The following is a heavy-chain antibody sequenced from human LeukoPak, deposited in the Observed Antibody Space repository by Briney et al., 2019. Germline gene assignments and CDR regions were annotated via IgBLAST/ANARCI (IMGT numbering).Heavy chain of an antibody. CDR3: ARDMGSSWYPFDY. Sequence: GGSLRLSCAASGFTFSSYSMNWVRQAPGKGLEWVSSISSSSSYIYYADSVKGRFTISRDNAKNSLYLQMNSLRVEDTAVYYCARDMGSSWYPFDYWGQGTLVTVSS. D-gene: IGHD6-13*01. V-gene: IGHV3-21*01. J-gene: IGHJ4*02. CDR2: ISSSSSYI. CDR1: GFTFSSYS.